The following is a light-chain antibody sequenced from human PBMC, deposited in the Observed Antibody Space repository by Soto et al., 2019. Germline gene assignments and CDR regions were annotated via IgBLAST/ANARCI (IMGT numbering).Light chain of an antibody. CDR3: QQYNSYSRT. CDR1: QSVSSSY. V-gene: IGKV3-20*01. CDR2: DAS. J-gene: IGKJ1*01. Sequence: EIVLTQSPGTLSLSPGERATLSCRASQSVSSSYLAWYQQKPGQAPRLLMFDASRRATGIPDRFSGSGSGTDFTLTISSLQPDDFATYYCQQYNSYSRTFGQGTKVDIK.